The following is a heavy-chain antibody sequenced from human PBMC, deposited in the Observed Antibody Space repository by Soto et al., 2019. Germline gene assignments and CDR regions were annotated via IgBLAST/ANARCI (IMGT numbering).Heavy chain of an antibody. CDR2: IIPIFDTT. CDR1: GDTFGNYT. V-gene: IGHV1-69*06. J-gene: IGHJ6*02. CDR3: AKSPTCGVLSDYYNGLDV. Sequence: QVQLVQSGAEVKKPGSSVKVSCKTSGDTFGNYTVTWVRQAPGHGLEWVGGIIPIFDTTNYAQKFQDRVTINADKSTGTVDMELSSLRSEDTAVYFCAKSPTCGVLSDYYNGLDVWGQGTTVTVSS. D-gene: IGHD3-3*01.